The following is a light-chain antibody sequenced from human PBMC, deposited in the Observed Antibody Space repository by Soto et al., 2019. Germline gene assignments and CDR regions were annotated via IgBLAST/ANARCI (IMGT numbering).Light chain of an antibody. CDR1: QSVSSSY. Sequence: VLTQSPGTLSLSPGERATLSCRASQSVSSSYLAWYXQKPVXXXXXLXXXXSTRATGIPARFSGSGSETEFTLTISSLQSEDFAVYHCQQYSNWPITFGQGTRLEIK. CDR3: QQYSNWPIT. CDR2: XXS. V-gene: IGKV3-15*01. J-gene: IGKJ5*01.